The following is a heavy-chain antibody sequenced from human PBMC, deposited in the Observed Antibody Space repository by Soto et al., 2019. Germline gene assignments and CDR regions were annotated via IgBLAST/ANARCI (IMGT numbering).Heavy chain of an antibody. Sequence: QVQLVQSGAEVKKPGSSVKVSCKASGGTFSSYAISWVRQAPGQGLEWMGGIIPIFGTANYAQKFQGRVTITEDESTSTAYMELSSLRSEDTAVYYCARWGSGSYQNRRYYYYGMDVWGQGTTVTVSS. D-gene: IGHD3-10*01. CDR1: GGTFSSYA. CDR3: ARWGSGSYQNRRYYYYGMDV. V-gene: IGHV1-69*01. CDR2: IIPIFGTA. J-gene: IGHJ6*02.